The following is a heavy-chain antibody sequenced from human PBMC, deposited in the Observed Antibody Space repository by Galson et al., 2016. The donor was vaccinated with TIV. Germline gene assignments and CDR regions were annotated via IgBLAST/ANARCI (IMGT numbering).Heavy chain of an antibody. V-gene: IGHV4-59*01. Sequence: ETLSLTCTVSGGSISGYYWSWIRQPPGKGLEWIGYIYYSGSTSYNPSLKSRVTISVDTSKNQFSLKLSSVTAADTAFYYCAREGSTVTMHHYLGMDVWGQGTSVTVSS. CDR3: AREGSTVTMHHYLGMDV. J-gene: IGHJ6*02. CDR1: GGSISGYY. CDR2: IYYSGST. D-gene: IGHD4-17*01.